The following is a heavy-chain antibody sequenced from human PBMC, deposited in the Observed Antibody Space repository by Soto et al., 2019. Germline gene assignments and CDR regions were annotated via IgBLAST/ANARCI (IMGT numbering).Heavy chain of an antibody. CDR2: SSAYNGNT. J-gene: IGHJ6*03. CDR1: GYTFTSHS. Sequence: QVQLVQSGGEVKKPGASVKVSCKASGYTFTSHSISWVRQAPGQGLEWMGWSSAYNGNTKYVQNLQGRLTMTTDIPTSTAYMELRSLRSDDTAVYYCARATYYASWSCSGYYYFYVDVWGTGTTVTVSS. D-gene: IGHD3-3*01. CDR3: ARATYYASWSCSGYYYFYVDV. V-gene: IGHV1-18*04.